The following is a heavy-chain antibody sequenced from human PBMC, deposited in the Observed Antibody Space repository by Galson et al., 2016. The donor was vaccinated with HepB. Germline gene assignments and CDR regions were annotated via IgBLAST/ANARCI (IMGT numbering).Heavy chain of an antibody. CDR2: ISGSGDST. CDR3: AKDPGPVKPPSDRGLSYYGSGRDKRKYYYYHMDV. Sequence: PLRLSCAASGFTFSSSYTMSWVRQAPGKGLEWVSSISGSGDSTYYAGSVTGRFTISRDNSKNTLYLQMNSLRAEDTAVYYCAKDPGPVKPPSDRGLSYYGSGRDKRKYYYYHMDVWGQGTTVTVSS. V-gene: IGHV3-23*01. J-gene: IGHJ6*02. CDR1: GFTFSSSYT. D-gene: IGHD3-10*01.